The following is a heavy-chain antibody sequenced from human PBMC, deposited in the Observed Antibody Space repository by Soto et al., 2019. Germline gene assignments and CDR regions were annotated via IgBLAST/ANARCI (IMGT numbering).Heavy chain of an antibody. CDR1: GGSISSSSYY. CDR3: ARLGVGEPILGYFDY. D-gene: IGHD3-10*01. Sequence: QLQLQESGPGLVKPSETLSLTCTVSGGSISSSSYYWGWIRQPPGKGLEWIGSIYYSGSTYYNPSLKSRVTISVDTSKNQFSLKLSAVTAADTAVYYCARLGVGEPILGYFDYWGQGTLVTVSS. CDR2: IYYSGST. J-gene: IGHJ4*02. V-gene: IGHV4-39*01.